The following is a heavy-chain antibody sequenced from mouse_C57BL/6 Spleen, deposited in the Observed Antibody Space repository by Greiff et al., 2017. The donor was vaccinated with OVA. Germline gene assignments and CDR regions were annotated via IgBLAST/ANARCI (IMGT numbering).Heavy chain of an antibody. CDR1: GYTFTGYW. V-gene: IGHV1-9*01. J-gene: IGHJ1*03. Sequence: QVQLQQSGAELMKPGASVKLSCKATGYTFTGYWIEWVKQRPGHGLEWIGEILPGSGSTNYNEKFKGKATFTADTASNTAYMQLSSLTTEDSAIYYCARWDYYGSSYNWYFDVWGTGTTVTVSS. CDR3: ARWDYYGSSYNWYFDV. CDR2: ILPGSGST. D-gene: IGHD1-1*01.